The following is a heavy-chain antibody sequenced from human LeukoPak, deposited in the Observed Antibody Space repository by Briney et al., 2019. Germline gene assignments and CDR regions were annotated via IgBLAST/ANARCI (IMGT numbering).Heavy chain of an antibody. Sequence: GGSLRLSCAASGLTFSNYAMSWVRQAPGKGLEWVSGISSSGGSTYYADSVKGRFTVSRDNSKNTLSLQMDNLRTEDTAVYYCAKGGGRPLDDAFDVWGQETMVTVSS. V-gene: IGHV3-23*01. J-gene: IGHJ3*01. CDR2: ISSSGGST. CDR3: AKGGGRPLDDAFDV. CDR1: GLTFSNYA.